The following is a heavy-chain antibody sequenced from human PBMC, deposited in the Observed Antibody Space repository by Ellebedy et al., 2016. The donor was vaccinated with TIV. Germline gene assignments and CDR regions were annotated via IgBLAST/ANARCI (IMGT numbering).Heavy chain of an antibody. J-gene: IGHJ4*02. CDR1: GDPIYSSNW. CDR2: IFHSGST. D-gene: IGHD2-21*02. CDR3: ARVIYGDSYRYVFDY. V-gene: IGHV4-4*02. Sequence: MPSETLSLTCTVSGDPIYSSNWWSWVRQSPGQGLEWIGEIFHSGSTKYNPSLKSRVTILVDKSKNHFSLKLSSVTAADTDMYDCARVIYGDSYRYVFDYWGQGTLVTVSS.